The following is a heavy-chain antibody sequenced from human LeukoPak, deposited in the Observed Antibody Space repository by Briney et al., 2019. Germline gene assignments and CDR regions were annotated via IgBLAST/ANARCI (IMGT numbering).Heavy chain of an antibody. V-gene: IGHV3-21*01. J-gene: IGHJ4*02. Sequence: GGSLRLSCAASGFTFSTYSMNWVRQTPGKGLEWVSSISSSSTYIYYADSVKGRFTISRDNAKDSLFLQMNSLRAEDTAVYYCARGGTTMVTDYVYWGQGTLVTVS. CDR3: ARGGTTMVTDYVY. D-gene: IGHD4-23*01. CDR1: GFTFSTYS. CDR2: ISSSSTYI.